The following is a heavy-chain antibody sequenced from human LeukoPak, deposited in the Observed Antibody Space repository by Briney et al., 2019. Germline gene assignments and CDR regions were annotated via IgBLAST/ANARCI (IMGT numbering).Heavy chain of an antibody. J-gene: IGHJ4*02. CDR3: ARDRRDTPMGGPFDY. CDR2: VYTTGST. Sequence: SETLSLTCTVSGDSVSSPRYLWSWIRQPAGKGLEWIGRVYTTGSTSYNPSLKSRVTLSVDTSKNQFSLKLTSVTAADTAVYFCARDRRDTPMGGPFDYWGQGMLDTVSS. V-gene: IGHV4-61*02. D-gene: IGHD5-18*01. CDR1: GDSVSSPRYL.